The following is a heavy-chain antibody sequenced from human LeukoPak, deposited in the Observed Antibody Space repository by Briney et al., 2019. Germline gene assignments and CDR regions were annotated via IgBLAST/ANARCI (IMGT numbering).Heavy chain of an antibody. Sequence: PGGSLRLSCAASGFTFSSYAMSWVRQAPGKVLEWVSAISGSGGSTYYADSVKGRFTISRDNCMDTLYLQMNSLRAEDTAVYYCAKGYYDYVWGSYYFDYWGQGTLVTVSS. CDR2: ISGSGGST. D-gene: IGHD3-16*01. V-gene: IGHV3-23*01. CDR1: GFTFSSYA. J-gene: IGHJ4*02. CDR3: AKGYYDYVWGSYYFDY.